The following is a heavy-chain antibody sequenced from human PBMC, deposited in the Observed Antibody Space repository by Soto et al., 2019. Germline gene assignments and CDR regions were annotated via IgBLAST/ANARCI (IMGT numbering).Heavy chain of an antibody. CDR1: GDSVSSNSAA. V-gene: IGHV6-1*01. CDR3: ARGSWDDVTGHYYMEV. CDR2: TYYRSKWYI. Sequence: QVQLQQSGPGLVKPSQTLSLTCDISGDSVSSNSAAWNWIRQTPSRGLEWLGRTYYRSKWYINYAVSVKSRITVNPDTSKNQCSLQLNSVPPEDTAVYYCARGSWDDVTGHYYMEVWGKGTTVTVSS. J-gene: IGHJ6*03. D-gene: IGHD1-1*01.